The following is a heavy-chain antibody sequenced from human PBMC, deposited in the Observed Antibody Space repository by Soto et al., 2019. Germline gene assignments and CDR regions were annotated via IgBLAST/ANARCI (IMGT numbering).Heavy chain of an antibody. Sequence: QVQLVESGGGVVQPGRSLRLACAASGFTFSSCGMHWVRQAPGRGLGWVAIISYDGSDKYYADSVRGRFTISRDNSKNTLYLQMNSLRAEDTAVYYCAKELYGYSYGYWAFDIWGQGTMVTVSS. CDR2: ISYDGSDK. CDR1: GFTFSSCG. D-gene: IGHD5-18*01. CDR3: AKELYGYSYGYWAFDI. J-gene: IGHJ3*02. V-gene: IGHV3-30*18.